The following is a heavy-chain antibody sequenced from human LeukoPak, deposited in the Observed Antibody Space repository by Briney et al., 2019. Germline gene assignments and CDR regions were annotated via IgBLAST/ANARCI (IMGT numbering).Heavy chain of an antibody. CDR2: ISNDGNKK. V-gene: IGHV3-30*03. CDR3: VGNYYDSSGLDY. CDR1: GFTFSTYG. D-gene: IGHD3-22*01. Sequence: GGSLRLSCAATGFTFSTYGMHWVRQAPGKGLEWVAAISNDGNKKYYADSVKGRFTISRDNAKKSLYLQMNSLRAEDTAIYYCVGNYYDSSGLDYWGQGTLVTVSS. J-gene: IGHJ4*02.